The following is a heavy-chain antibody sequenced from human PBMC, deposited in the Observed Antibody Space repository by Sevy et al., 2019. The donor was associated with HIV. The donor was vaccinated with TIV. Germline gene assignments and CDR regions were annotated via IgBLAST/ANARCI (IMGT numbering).Heavy chain of an antibody. CDR2: ISGSGGST. V-gene: IGHV3-23*01. CDR1: GFSFSSYG. J-gene: IGHJ4*02. CDR3: AKGGFTMVRGVFDY. Sequence: GGSLRLSCAASGFSFSSYGMSWVCQTPGQGLEWVSAISGSGGSTYYADSVKGRFTISRDNSKNTRYLQVISLRAEDTAVYYCAKGGFTMVRGVFDYWGQGTLVTVSS. D-gene: IGHD3-10*01.